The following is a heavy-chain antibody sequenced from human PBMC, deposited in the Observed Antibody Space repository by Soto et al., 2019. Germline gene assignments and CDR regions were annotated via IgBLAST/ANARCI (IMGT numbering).Heavy chain of an antibody. CDR1: GDSISSGGHY. D-gene: IGHD1-26*01. Sequence: QVQLQESGPGLVKPSQTLSLTCTVSGDSISSGGHYWSWIRQHPGKGLEWIGYIYYSGSTYYNPSLKSRVTISVDTSKNQFSLKLSSVTAADTAVYSCARGSPYGMDVWGQGTTVTVSS. CDR2: IYYSGST. CDR3: ARGSPYGMDV. V-gene: IGHV4-31*03. J-gene: IGHJ6*02.